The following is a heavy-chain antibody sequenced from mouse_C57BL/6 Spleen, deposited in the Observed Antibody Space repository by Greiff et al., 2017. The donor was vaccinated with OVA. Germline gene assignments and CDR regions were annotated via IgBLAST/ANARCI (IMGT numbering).Heavy chain of an antibody. D-gene: IGHD1-1*01. V-gene: IGHV5-9-1*02. Sequence: EVNVVESGEGLVKPGGSLKLSCAASGFTFSSYAMSWVRQTPEKRLEWVAYISSGGDYIYYADTVKGRFTISRDNARNTLYLQMSSLKSEDTAMYYCTRADYYGSSYGAMDYWGQGTSVTVSS. CDR1: GFTFSSYA. CDR2: ISSGGDYI. J-gene: IGHJ4*01. CDR3: TRADYYGSSYGAMDY.